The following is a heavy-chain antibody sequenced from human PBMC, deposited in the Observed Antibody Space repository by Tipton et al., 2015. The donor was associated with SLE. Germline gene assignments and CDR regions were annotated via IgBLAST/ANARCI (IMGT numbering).Heavy chain of an antibody. CDR3: ARGNIGRDGYGPGPTWYFAL. V-gene: IGHV4-59*01. CDR1: GGSISSYY. D-gene: IGHD5-24*01. CDR2: IYYSGST. J-gene: IGHJ2*01. Sequence: TLSLTCTVSGGSISSYYWSWIRQPPGKGLEWIGYIYYSGSTNYNPSLKSRVTISVDTSKNQFSRKLSSVTAADTAVYYCARGNIGRDGYGPGPTWYFALWGRGSLVTVSS.